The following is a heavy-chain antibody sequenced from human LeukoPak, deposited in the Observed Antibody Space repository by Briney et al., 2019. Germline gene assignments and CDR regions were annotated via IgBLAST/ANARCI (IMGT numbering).Heavy chain of an antibody. D-gene: IGHD6-13*01. Sequence: PSETLSLTCAVYGGSFSGYYWSWIRQPPGKGLEWIGEINHSGSTNYNPSLKSRVTISVDTSKNQFSLKLSSVTAADTAVYYCARVKGGIAAFDYWRQGTLVTVSS. J-gene: IGHJ4*02. CDR2: INHSGST. CDR3: ARVKGGIAAFDY. CDR1: GGSFSGYY. V-gene: IGHV4-34*01.